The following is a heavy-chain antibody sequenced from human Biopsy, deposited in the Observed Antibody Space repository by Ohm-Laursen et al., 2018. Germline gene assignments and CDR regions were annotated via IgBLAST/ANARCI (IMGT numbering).Heavy chain of an antibody. CDR1: GFTFTNAW. Sequence: GSLRLSCTAPGFTFTNAWMSWVRQAPGKGPEWVGLIKRKTDGGATDYAAPVKGRFTISRDDSKNTLYLQMNSLKTEDTAVYYCTTEVGITYYYYYGMDVWGQGTTVTVSS. J-gene: IGHJ6*01. V-gene: IGHV3-15*01. D-gene: IGHD1-14*01. CDR3: TTEVGITYYYYYGMDV. CDR2: IKRKTDGGAT.